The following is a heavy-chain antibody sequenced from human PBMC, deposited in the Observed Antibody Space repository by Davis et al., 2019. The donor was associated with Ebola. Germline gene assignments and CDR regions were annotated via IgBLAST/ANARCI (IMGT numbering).Heavy chain of an antibody. D-gene: IGHD3-10*01. V-gene: IGHV1-58*01. CDR1: GFTFTSSA. CDR3: AADHVLWFGEITY. Sequence: SVKVSCKASGFTFTSSAVQWVRQARGQRLEWIGWIVVGSGNTNYAQKFQERVTITRDMSTSTAYMELSSLRSEDTAVYYCAADHVLWFGEITYWGQGTLVTVSS. J-gene: IGHJ4*02. CDR2: IVVGSGNT.